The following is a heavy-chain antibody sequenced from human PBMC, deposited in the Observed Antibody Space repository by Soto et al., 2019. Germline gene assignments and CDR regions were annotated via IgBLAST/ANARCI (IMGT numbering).Heavy chain of an antibody. CDR1: GGSISSHD. CDR2: IYYSGST. D-gene: IGHD2-2*01. J-gene: IGHJ4*02. V-gene: IGHV4-59*11. Sequence: SETLSLSCTVSGGSISSHDWSWIRQPPGKGLEWIGNIYYSGSTNYNPSLKSRVNISVDTSKNQFSLRLSFVTAADTAVYYCARRTSGWDYFDSWGQGALVTVSS. CDR3: ARRTSGWDYFDS.